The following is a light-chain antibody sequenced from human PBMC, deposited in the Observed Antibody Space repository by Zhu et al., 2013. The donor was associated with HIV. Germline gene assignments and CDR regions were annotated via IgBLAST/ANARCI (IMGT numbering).Light chain of an antibody. CDR3: QQFRSTPYT. CDR2: WAS. CDR1: QTVFNNSNKKNF. Sequence: DIVMTQSPESLAVSLGERATINCKSSQTVFNNSNKKNFLAWYQQKPGQPPKLLFYWASIRESGVPDRFSVSGSGTDFTLTISSLQAEDVAVYYCQQFRSTPYTFGQGTRLEIK. V-gene: IGKV4-1*01. J-gene: IGKJ2*01.